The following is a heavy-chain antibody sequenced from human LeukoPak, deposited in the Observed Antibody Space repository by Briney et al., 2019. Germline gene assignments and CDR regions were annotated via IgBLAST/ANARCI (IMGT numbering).Heavy chain of an antibody. D-gene: IGHD3-3*01. CDR1: GYTFTGYY. J-gene: IGHJ4*02. Sequence: ASVKVSCKASGYTFTGYYMHWVRQAPGQGLEWMGWINPNSGGTNYAQKFQGRVTMTRDTSISTAYMELSRLRSDDTAVYYCARGYDFWSGLEDYWGQGTLVTVSP. CDR2: INPNSGGT. V-gene: IGHV1-2*02. CDR3: ARGYDFWSGLEDY.